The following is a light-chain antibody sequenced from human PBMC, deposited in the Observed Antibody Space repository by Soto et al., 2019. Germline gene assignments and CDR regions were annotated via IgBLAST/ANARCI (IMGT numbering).Light chain of an antibody. V-gene: IGKV2D-29*01. Sequence: DIVMTQIPLSLSVTPGQPTSISCKSSQSLLHSDGRAYLYWYLQKAVQTPQLLIYEVSKRFSGVLDRFSGSGSGTDFTLKISRVEAEDVGFYYCRQSIQLPLTFGGGTKVEIK. CDR3: RQSIQLPLT. J-gene: IGKJ4*01. CDR1: QSLLHSDGRAY. CDR2: EVS.